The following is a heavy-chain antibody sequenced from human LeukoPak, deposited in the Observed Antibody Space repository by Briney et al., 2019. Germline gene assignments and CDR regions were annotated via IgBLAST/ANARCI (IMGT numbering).Heavy chain of an antibody. J-gene: IGHJ6*03. CDR2: IKSKTDGGTT. V-gene: IGHV3-15*01. Sequence: SGGSLRLSCAASGFTFSNAWMSWVRQAPGKGLEWVSRIKSKTDGGTTDYAAPVKGRFTISRDDSKNTLYLQMNSLKTEDTAVYYCTTGHGVVTADYYYYMDVWGKGTTVTVSS. D-gene: IGHD2-21*02. CDR1: GFTFSNAW. CDR3: TTGHGVVTADYYYYMDV.